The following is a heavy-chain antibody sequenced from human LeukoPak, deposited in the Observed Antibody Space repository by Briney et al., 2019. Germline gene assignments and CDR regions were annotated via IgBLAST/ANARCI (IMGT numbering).Heavy chain of an antibody. CDR1: GFTFSSYG. D-gene: IGHD1-26*01. CDR3: ARTGGSYSLYYFDY. Sequence: GGSLRLSCAASGFTFSSYGMHWVRQAPGKGLEWAAFIRYDGSNKYYADSVKGRFTISRDNSKNTLYLQMNSLRAEDTAVYYCARTGGSYSLYYFDYWGQGTLVTVSS. V-gene: IGHV3-30*02. J-gene: IGHJ4*02. CDR2: IRYDGSNK.